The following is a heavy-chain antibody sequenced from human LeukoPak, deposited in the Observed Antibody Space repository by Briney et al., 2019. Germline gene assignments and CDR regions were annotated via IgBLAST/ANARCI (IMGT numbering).Heavy chain of an antibody. Sequence: ASVKVSCRASGYTFTGYYMHWVRQAPGQGLEWMGRINPNSGGTNYAQKFQGRVTMTRDTSIRRAYMELSRLRSDDTAVYYCARPEVQWLGQYEYFQHWGQGTLVTVSS. CDR2: INPNSGGT. CDR3: ARPEVQWLGQYEYFQH. D-gene: IGHD6-19*01. V-gene: IGHV1-2*06. CDR1: GYTFTGYY. J-gene: IGHJ1*01.